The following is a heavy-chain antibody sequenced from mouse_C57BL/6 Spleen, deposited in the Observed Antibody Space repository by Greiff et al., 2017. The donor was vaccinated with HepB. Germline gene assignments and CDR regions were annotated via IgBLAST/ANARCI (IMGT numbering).Heavy chain of an antibody. CDR2: ISYDGSN. CDR1: GYSITSGYY. Sequence: ESGPGLVKPSQSLSLTCSVTGYSITSGYYWNWIRQFPGNKLEWMGYISYDGSNNYNPSLKNRISITRDTSKNQFFLKLNSVTTEDTATYYCARDGDYDVGAMDYWGQGTSVTVSS. D-gene: IGHD2-4*01. CDR3: ARDGDYDVGAMDY. J-gene: IGHJ4*01. V-gene: IGHV3-6*01.